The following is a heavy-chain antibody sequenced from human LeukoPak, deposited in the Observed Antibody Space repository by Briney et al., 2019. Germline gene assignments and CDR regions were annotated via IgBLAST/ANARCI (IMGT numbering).Heavy chain of an antibody. CDR2: ISYDGSEK. Sequence: GRSLRLSCAASRFTFSSYAMHWVRQAPGKGLEWVAVISYDGSEKFYADSVRGRFTISRDNSKNTLYLQMNSLRAEDTAVYYCAKRIYYYYGMDVWGQGTTVTVSS. CDR1: RFTFSSYA. J-gene: IGHJ6*02. CDR3: AKRIYYYYGMDV. V-gene: IGHV3-30*04. D-gene: IGHD1-1*01.